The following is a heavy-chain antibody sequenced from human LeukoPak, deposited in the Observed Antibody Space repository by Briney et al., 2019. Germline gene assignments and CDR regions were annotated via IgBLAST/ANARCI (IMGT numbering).Heavy chain of an antibody. CDR1: GFTFADHA. CDR3: TRGPIQLWLYHGMDV. D-gene: IGHD5-18*01. J-gene: IGHJ6*02. CDR2: IRSKTYGGTT. Sequence: GGSLRLSCTVSGFTFADHAMSWVRQAPGKGLEWVGFIRSKTYGGTTEYAASAKGRFIISRDDSTSIAYLQMNSLKTEDTAVYYCTRGPIQLWLYHGMDVWGQGTTVTVSS. V-gene: IGHV3-49*04.